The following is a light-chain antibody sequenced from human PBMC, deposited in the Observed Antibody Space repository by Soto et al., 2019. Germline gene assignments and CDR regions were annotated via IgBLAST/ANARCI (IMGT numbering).Light chain of an antibody. CDR3: QSYDSSLSGFYV. CDR2: GNS. V-gene: IGLV1-40*01. Sequence: QSVLTQPPSVSGAPGQRVTISCTGSSSNIGAGYDVHWYQQLPGTAPKLLIYGNSNRPSGVPDRFSGSKSGTSASLAITGLQAEDEADYYCQSYDSSLSGFYVFGTATKVTV. CDR1: SSNIGAGYD. J-gene: IGLJ1*01.